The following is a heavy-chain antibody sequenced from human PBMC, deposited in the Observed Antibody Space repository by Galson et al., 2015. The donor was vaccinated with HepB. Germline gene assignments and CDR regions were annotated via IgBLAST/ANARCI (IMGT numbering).Heavy chain of an antibody. J-gene: IGHJ5*02. CDR2: IYYTGST. V-gene: IGHV4-61*01. CDR1: GGSISSGSYY. Sequence: ETLSLTCTVSGGSISSGSYYWSWLRQPPGKGLEWIGNIYYTGSTNYNPSLKSRVTILVDTSKNQFSLKLTSVTAADTALYYCARAHKLWFAEDGGFDPWGQGTLVTVSS. CDR3: ARAHKLWFAEDGGFDP. D-gene: IGHD3-10*01.